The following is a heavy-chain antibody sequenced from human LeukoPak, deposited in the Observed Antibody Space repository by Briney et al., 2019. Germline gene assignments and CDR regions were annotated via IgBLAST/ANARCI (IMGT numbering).Heavy chain of an antibody. J-gene: IGHJ4*02. V-gene: IGHV1-18*01. CDR2: ISTYNGDT. Sequence: ASVKVSCKASGYTFTSYGISWVRQAPGQGLEWMGWISTYNGDTNYAQKLQGRVTMSTDTSTNTAYMELRSLRSDDTAVYYCARDVGTSWYRYWGQGSLVTVSS. D-gene: IGHD6-13*01. CDR3: ARDVGTSWYRY. CDR1: GYTFTSYG.